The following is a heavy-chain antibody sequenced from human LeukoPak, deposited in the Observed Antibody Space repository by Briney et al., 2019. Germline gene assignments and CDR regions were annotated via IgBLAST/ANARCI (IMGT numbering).Heavy chain of an antibody. CDR3: ARAQWFGELPNWFDP. CDR2: IIGNGAST. D-gene: IGHD3-10*01. J-gene: IGHJ5*02. Sequence: GGSLRLSCAASGFTFSRYAMHWVRQAPGKGLEYVSGIIGNGASTYYANPVKGRFTISRDNSKNTLYLQMGSLRAEDMAMYYCARAQWFGELPNWFDPWGQGTLVTVSS. V-gene: IGHV3-64*01. CDR1: GFTFSRYA.